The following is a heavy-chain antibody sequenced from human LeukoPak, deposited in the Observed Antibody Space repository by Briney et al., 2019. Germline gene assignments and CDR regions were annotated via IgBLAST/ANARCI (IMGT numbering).Heavy chain of an antibody. CDR1: GASISRPYW. CDR3: ATYRQVLLPFES. CDR2: ISHSGTT. D-gene: IGHD2/OR15-2a*01. V-gene: IGHV4-4*02. J-gene: IGHJ4*02. Sequence: SGTLSLTCGVSGASISRPYWWSWVRQPPGKGLEWIAEISHSGTTHYNPSLKSRVIISVDKSKNQVFLKLNSVTAADTAMYYCATYRQVLLPFESWGQGTLVTVSS.